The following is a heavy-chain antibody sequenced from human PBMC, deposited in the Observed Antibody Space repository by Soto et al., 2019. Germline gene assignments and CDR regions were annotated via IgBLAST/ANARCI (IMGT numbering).Heavy chain of an antibody. CDR3: ARHRGSSTTKTGYYYYYMDV. CDR1: GGSISSSRYY. Sequence: SETLSLTCTVSGGSISSSRYYWGWIRQPPGKGLEWIGSIYYSGSTYYNPSLKSRVTISVDTSKNQFSLKLSSVTAADTAVYYCARHRGSSTTKTGYYYYYMDVWGKGTTVTVSS. V-gene: IGHV4-39*01. CDR2: IYYSGST. J-gene: IGHJ6*03. D-gene: IGHD2-2*01.